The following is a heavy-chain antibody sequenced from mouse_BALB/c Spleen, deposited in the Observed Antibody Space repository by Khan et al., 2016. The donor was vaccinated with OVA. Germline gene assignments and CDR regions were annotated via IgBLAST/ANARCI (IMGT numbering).Heavy chain of an antibody. Sequence: QVPLPQSGAELVKTGASVKLSCKASGYTFSSYYMYWVKQRPGQGLEWIGEINPSNGGTNFNEKFKSKATLTVDKSSYTAYMQLSSLTYEDSAVYYCTRSGYGSVAYGGQGTLVTVAA. D-gene: IGHD2-2*01. CDR3: TRSGYGSVAY. J-gene: IGHJ3*01. CDR2: INPSNGGT. CDR1: GYTFSSYY. V-gene: IGHV1S81*02.